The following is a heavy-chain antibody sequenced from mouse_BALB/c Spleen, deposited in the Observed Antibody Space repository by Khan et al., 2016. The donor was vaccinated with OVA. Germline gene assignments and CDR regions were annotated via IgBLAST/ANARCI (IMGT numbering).Heavy chain of an antibody. CDR1: GFTFSSYG. CDR2: ISSGGHYT. J-gene: IGHJ4*01. D-gene: IGHD1-2*01. V-gene: IGHV5-6*01. Sequence: EVELVESGGDLVKPGGSLKLSCAASGFTFSSYGMSWVRQTPDKRLEWVATISSGGHYTNFQDSVRGRFTISRDKATNTLYLQMSSLKSEDTAMYYWASSITTAGRDYVAMDYWGQGTSVTVSS. CDR3: ASSITTAGRDYVAMDY.